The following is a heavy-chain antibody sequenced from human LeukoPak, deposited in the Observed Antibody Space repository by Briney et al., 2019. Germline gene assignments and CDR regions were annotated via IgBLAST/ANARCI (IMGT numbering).Heavy chain of an antibody. J-gene: IGHJ4*02. CDR2: IYYSGST. D-gene: IGHD4-17*01. Sequence: SQTLSLTCTVSGGSISSGDYYWSWIRQPPGKGLEWIGYIYYSGSTYYNPSLESRVTMSVDTSKNQFSLKLSSVTAADTAVYYCARLIAVTPEYYFDYWGQGTLVTVSS. V-gene: IGHV4-30-4*01. CDR1: GGSISSGDYY. CDR3: ARLIAVTPEYYFDY.